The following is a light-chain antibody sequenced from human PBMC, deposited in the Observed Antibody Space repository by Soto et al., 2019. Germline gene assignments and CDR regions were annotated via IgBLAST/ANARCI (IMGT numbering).Light chain of an antibody. CDR3: MQPLQSART. CDR2: LGS. J-gene: IGKJ1*01. V-gene: IGKV2-28*01. CDR1: QNLLHSDGYNY. Sequence: EIVVTQSPLSLSVTPVSPASISCRSSQNLLHSDGYNYLDWYLQKPGQSPQLLIFLGSYRASGVPDTFSRRVSGTDCTLIISRVEAEDVGVYCCMQPLQSARTFGQGTKVDIK.